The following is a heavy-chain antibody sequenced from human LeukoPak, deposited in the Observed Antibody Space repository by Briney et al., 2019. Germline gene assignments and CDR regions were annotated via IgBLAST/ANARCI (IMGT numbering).Heavy chain of an antibody. D-gene: IGHD5-12*01. J-gene: IGHJ5*02. CDR3: ARESLVATGYNWFDP. CDR2: IYPGDSDT. CDR1: GYSFTSYW. V-gene: IGHV5-51*01. Sequence: GESLKISCKGSGYSFTSYWIGRVRQMPGKGLEWMGIIYPGDSDTRYSPSFQGQVTISADKSISTAYLQWSSLKASDTAMYYCARESLVATGYNWFDPWGQGTLVTVSS.